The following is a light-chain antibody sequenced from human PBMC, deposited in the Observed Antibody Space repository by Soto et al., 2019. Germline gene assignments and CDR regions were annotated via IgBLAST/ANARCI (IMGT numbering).Light chain of an antibody. V-gene: IGLV2-14*03. CDR3: SSYTPINTVV. J-gene: IGLJ2*01. CDR1: SSDVGGYKY. Sequence: QSALTQPASVSGSPGQSITISCTGTSSDVGGYKYVSWYQQQPGKAPKLMIYDVSDRPSGVSNRFSGSKSGYTASLTISGLQVEDEADYYCSSYTPINTVVFGGWTKLTVL. CDR2: DVS.